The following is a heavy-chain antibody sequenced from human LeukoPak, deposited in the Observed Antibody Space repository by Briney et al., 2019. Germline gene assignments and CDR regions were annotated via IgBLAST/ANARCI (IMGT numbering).Heavy chain of an antibody. D-gene: IGHD3-16*01. V-gene: IGHV4-59*01. Sequence: SETLSLTCTVSGGSISSYYWSWIRQPPGKGLEWIGYIYYSGSTNYSPSLKSRVTISVDTSKNQFSLKLSSVTAADTAVYYCARDRPGGSSSDYWGQGTLVTVSS. CDR2: IYYSGST. CDR1: GGSISSYY. CDR3: ARDRPGGSSSDY. J-gene: IGHJ4*02.